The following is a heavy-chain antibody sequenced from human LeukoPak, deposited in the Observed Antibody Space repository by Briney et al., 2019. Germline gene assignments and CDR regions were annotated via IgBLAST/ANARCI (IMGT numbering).Heavy chain of an antibody. Sequence: SETLSLTCTVSGGSISSYYWSWIRQPPGKGLEWIGYIYYSGSTNYNPSLKSRVTISVDTSKNQFSLKLSSVTAADTAVYYCARGDGSSWPYYYYGMDVWGQGTTVTVSS. J-gene: IGHJ6*02. D-gene: IGHD6-13*01. CDR2: IYYSGST. V-gene: IGHV4-59*08. CDR3: ARGDGSSWPYYYYGMDV. CDR1: GGSISSYY.